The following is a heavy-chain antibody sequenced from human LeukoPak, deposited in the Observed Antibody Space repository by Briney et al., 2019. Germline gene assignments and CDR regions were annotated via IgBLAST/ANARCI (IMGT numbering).Heavy chain of an antibody. V-gene: IGHV4-38-2*02. J-gene: IGHJ6*03. CDR2: IYHSGST. Sequence: SETLSLTCTVSGYSINSGYYWAWIRQPPGKGLQWIGSIYHSGSTYYNPSLKSRVTISVDTSKNQFSLKLSSVTAADTAVYYCARLVYYYYYMDVWGKGTTVTISS. CDR3: ARLVYYYYYMDV. CDR1: GYSINSGYY. D-gene: IGHD6-13*01.